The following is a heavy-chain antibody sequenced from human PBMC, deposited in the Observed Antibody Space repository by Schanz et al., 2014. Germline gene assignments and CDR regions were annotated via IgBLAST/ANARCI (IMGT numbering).Heavy chain of an antibody. CDR3: ARDHTTESYYSAGPPIDY. CDR1: GFTFSSYW. V-gene: IGHV3-74*02. J-gene: IGHJ4*02. CDR2: IKSDGSST. D-gene: IGHD1-26*01. Sequence: EVQLMESGGGLVKPGGSLRLSCAASGFTFSSYWMHWVRQVPGKGLVWVSRIKSDGSSTSYADSVKGRFTISRDNSKNTLFLQMNSLRAEDTAVYYCARDHTTESYYSAGPPIDYWGQGTLLTVSS.